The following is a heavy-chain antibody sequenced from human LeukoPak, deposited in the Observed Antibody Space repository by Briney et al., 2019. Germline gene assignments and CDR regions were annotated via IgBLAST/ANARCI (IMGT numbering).Heavy chain of an antibody. CDR3: ARHVDSPPYSSGWYADDY. D-gene: IGHD6-19*01. CDR1: GFTFSSYS. Sequence: GGSLRLSCAASGFTFSSYSMNWVRQAPGKGLEWVSSISSSSSYIYYADSVKGRFTISRDNAKNSLYPQMNSLRAEDTAVYYCARHVDSPPYSSGWYADDYWGQGTLVTVSS. J-gene: IGHJ4*02. V-gene: IGHV3-21*01. CDR2: ISSSSSYI.